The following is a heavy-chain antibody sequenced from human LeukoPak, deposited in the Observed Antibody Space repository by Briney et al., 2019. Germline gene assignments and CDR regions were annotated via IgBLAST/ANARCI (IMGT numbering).Heavy chain of an antibody. J-gene: IGHJ6*03. D-gene: IGHD2-15*01. V-gene: IGHV4-38-2*01. CDR2: IYHSGST. Sequence: SETLSLTCAVSGYSISSGYYWGWIRQPPGKGLEWIGSIYHSGSTYCNPSLKSRVTLSVDTSKNQFSLKLSSVTAADTAVYYCARQACSGGSCYYHYYYYMDVWGKGTTVTVSS. CDR3: ARQACSGGSCYYHYYYYMDV. CDR1: GYSISSGYY.